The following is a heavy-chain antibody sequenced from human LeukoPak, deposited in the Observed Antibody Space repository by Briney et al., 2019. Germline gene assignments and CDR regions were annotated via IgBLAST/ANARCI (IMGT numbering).Heavy chain of an antibody. CDR3: ARSGLSLANWFDP. Sequence: YPGGSLRLSRAASGFTFSSYSVNWVRQAPGKGLEWVSSISSSSSYIYYADSVRGRFTITRDNAKNPLYLQMNTLSAEDTAVYYCARSGLSLANWFDPWGQGTLVTVSS. CDR1: GFTFSSYS. V-gene: IGHV3-21*01. D-gene: IGHD5-12*01. J-gene: IGHJ5*02. CDR2: ISSSSSYI.